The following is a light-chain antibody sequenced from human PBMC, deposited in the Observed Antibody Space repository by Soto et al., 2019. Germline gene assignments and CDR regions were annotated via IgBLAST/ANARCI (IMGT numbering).Light chain of an antibody. V-gene: IGKV1-9*01. CDR3: QQLNSSPIT. CDR1: QGISSY. J-gene: IGKJ5*01. CDR2: AAS. Sequence: DIQMTQSPSTLSASLGDRVTITCGASQGISSYLAWYQQKPGKAPKLLIYAASTLQSGVPSRFRGSGSGTEFTLTISSLQPEDFETYYCQQLNSSPITFGQGTRLEIK.